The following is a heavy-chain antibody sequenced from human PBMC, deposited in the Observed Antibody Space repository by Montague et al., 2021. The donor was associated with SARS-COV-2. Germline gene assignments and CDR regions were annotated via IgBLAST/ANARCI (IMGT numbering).Heavy chain of an antibody. CDR1: GFSFSSYW. CDR2: IKQDGSEK. D-gene: IGHD3-3*01. J-gene: IGHJ6*03. CDR3: ARDRGSYYDFWSGYWYMDV. Sequence: SLRLSCAASGFSFSSYWMSWVRQAPGKGLEWVANIKQDGSEKYYMDSVKGRFTISRDNAKNSLYLQMNSLRAEDTAVYYCARDRGSYYDFWSGYWYMDVWGKGTTVTVSS. V-gene: IGHV3-7*01.